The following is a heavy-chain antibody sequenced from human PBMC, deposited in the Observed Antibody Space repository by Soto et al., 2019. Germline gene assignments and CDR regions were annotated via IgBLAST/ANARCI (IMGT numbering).Heavy chain of an antibody. CDR3: ARHNSDRYQGIDY. Sequence: QVQLVESGGGVVQPGRPLRLSCAASGFTFNNFALHWVRQAPGKRLEWMAVISADGTNRYHPDSVKGRFTISRDNYENTLSLQMNGLRPEDTAVYYCARHNSDRYQGIDYWGQGTLVTVSS. CDR2: ISADGTNR. D-gene: IGHD6-19*01. J-gene: IGHJ4*02. CDR1: GFTFNNFA. V-gene: IGHV3-30-3*01.